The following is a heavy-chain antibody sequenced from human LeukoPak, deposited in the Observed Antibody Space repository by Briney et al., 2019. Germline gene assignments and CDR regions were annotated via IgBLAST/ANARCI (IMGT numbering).Heavy chain of an antibody. D-gene: IGHD2-21*02. CDR1: GFTFSSYS. Sequence: GGSLRLSCAASGFTFSSYSMNWVRQAPGKGLEWVANIKQDGSEKYYVDSVKGRFTISRDNAKNSLYLQMNSLRAEDTAVYYCAREGYCGGDCYLTDDAFDIWGQGTMVTVSS. V-gene: IGHV3-7*01. CDR3: AREGYCGGDCYLTDDAFDI. CDR2: IKQDGSEK. J-gene: IGHJ3*02.